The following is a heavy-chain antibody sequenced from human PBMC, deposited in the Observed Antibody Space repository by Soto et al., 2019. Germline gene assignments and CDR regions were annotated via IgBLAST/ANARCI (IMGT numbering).Heavy chain of an antibody. Sequence: GGSLRLSCAASGFTFSSYGMHWVRQAPGKGLEWVAVISYDGSNKYYADSVKGRFTISRDNSKNTLYLQMNSLRAEDKAVYYCAKDPETYYDFWSGYNYFDYWGQGTLVTVSS. D-gene: IGHD3-3*01. V-gene: IGHV3-30*18. CDR1: GFTFSSYG. CDR3: AKDPETYYDFWSGYNYFDY. J-gene: IGHJ4*02. CDR2: ISYDGSNK.